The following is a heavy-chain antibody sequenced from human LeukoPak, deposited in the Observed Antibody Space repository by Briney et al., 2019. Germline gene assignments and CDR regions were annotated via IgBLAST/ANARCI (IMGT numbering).Heavy chain of an antibody. CDR2: IYYSGST. CDR1: GGSISSYY. V-gene: IGHV4-59*01. J-gene: IGHJ2*01. CDR3: AREFGLRYFDWLTYWYFDL. Sequence: SETLSLTYTVSGGSISSYYWSWIRQPPGKGLEWIGYIYYSGSTNYNPSLKSRVTISVDTSKNQFSLKLSSVTAADTAVYYCAREFGLRYFDWLTYWYFDLWGRGTLVTVSS. D-gene: IGHD3-9*01.